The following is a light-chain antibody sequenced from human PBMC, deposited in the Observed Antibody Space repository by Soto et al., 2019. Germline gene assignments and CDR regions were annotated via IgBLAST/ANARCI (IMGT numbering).Light chain of an antibody. CDR1: TSDVGGYKY. CDR2: EVS. Sequence: QSALTQPPSASGSPGQSVTISCTGTTSDVGGYKYVSWYQQHPGKAPKLMIYEVSKRPSGVPDRFSGSKSGNTASLTVSGLQAEDEADYYCSSYAGSILGVFGGGTKLTVL. V-gene: IGLV2-8*01. CDR3: SSYAGSILGV. J-gene: IGLJ3*02.